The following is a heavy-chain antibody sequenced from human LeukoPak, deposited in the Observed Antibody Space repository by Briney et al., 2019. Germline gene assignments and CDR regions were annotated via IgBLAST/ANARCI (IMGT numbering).Heavy chain of an antibody. Sequence: PGGSLRLSCAASGFTFSSYAMHWVRQAPGKGLEWVAVISYDGSNKYYADSVKGRFTISRDNSKNTLYLQMNSLRAEDTAVYYCAKPQGVYYYGPLKNWGQGTLVTVSS. J-gene: IGHJ4*02. CDR2: ISYDGSNK. D-gene: IGHD3-10*01. CDR3: AKPQGVYYYGPLKN. CDR1: GFTFSSYA. V-gene: IGHV3-30*04.